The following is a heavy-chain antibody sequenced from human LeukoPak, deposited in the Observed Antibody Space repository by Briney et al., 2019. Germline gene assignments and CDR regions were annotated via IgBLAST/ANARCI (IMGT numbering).Heavy chain of an antibody. CDR3: ARDLXGSGXPGP. CDR1: GGSISSYC. D-gene: IGHD2-15*01. J-gene: IGHJ5*02. V-gene: IGHV4-59*01. CDR2: IYYSGST. Sequence: SETLSLTCTVSGGSISSYCWSWIRQPPGKGLEWIGYIYYSGSTNYNPSLKSRVTISVDTSKNQFSRKLSSVTAAGTAVYYCARDLXGSGXPGPXGQGTLVTVSS.